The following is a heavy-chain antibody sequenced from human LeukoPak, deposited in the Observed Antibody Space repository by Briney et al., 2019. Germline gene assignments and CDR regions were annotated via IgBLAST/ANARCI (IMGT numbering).Heavy chain of an antibody. J-gene: IGHJ4*02. CDR3: ARGRIAVAGTLVDY. CDR1: GGSFSGYC. D-gene: IGHD6-19*01. V-gene: IGHV4-34*01. Sequence: SETLSLTCAVYGGSFSGYCWSWIRQPPGKGLEWIGEINHSGSTNYNPSLKSRVTISVDTSKNQFSLKLSSVTAADTAVYYCARGRIAVAGTLVDYWGQGTLVTVSS. CDR2: INHSGST.